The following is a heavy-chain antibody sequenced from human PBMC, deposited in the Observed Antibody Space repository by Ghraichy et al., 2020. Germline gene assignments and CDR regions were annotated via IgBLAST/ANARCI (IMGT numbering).Heavy chain of an antibody. Sequence: SETLSRKGRGEGGYISSSSYYWGWIRQPPGKGLEWIGSIYYSGSTYYNPSLKSRVTISVDTSKNQFSLKLSSVTAADTAVYYCARSLWGVRYYYDTLFDYWGQGTLVTVSS. J-gene: IGHJ4*02. CDR1: GGYISSSSYY. D-gene: IGHD3-22*01. CDR3: ARSLWGVRYYYDTLFDY. CDR2: IYYSGST. V-gene: IGHV4-39*01.